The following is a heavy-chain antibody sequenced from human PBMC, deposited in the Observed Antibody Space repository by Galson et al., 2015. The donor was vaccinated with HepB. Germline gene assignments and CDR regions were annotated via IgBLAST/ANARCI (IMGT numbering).Heavy chain of an antibody. D-gene: IGHD1-26*01. CDR3: ARWGSYWGVAGVYYGMDV. CDR1: GYTFTSYA. V-gene: IGHV1-3*01. J-gene: IGHJ6*02. CDR2: INAGNGNT. Sequence: SVKVSCKASGYTFTSYAMHWVRQAPGQRLEWMGWINAGNGNTKYSQKFQGRVTITRDTSASTAYMELSSLRSEDTAVYYCARWGSYWGVAGVYYGMDVWGQGTTVTVSS.